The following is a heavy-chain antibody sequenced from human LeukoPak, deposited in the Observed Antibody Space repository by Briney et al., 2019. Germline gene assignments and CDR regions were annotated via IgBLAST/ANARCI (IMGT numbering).Heavy chain of an antibody. J-gene: IGHJ4*02. D-gene: IGHD2-15*01. CDR3: ARGLLRRRGGSCQSDY. CDR1: GFTFSSCA. CDR2: ISYDGSNK. V-gene: IGHV3-30*04. Sequence: GRSLRLSYAPSGFTFSSCAMHWVRQAPGRGQECVAVISYDGSNKYYADSGKGRFTISRDNSKNTLYLQMNSLRAEDTAVYYCARGLLRRRGGSCQSDYWGQGTLVTVSS.